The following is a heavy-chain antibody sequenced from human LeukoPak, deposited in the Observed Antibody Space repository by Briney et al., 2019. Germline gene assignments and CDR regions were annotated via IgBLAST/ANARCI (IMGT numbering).Heavy chain of an antibody. CDR3: ARATGIVATPYYFDY. V-gene: IGHV3-53*01. J-gene: IGHJ4*02. D-gene: IGHD5-12*01. CDR1: GFTVSSNY. Sequence: GGSLRLSCAASGFTVSSNYMSWVRQAPGKGLEWVSVIYSGGSTYYADSVKGRFTISRDNSKNTLYLQMNSLRAEDTAVYYCARATGIVATPYYFDYWGQGTLVTVSS. CDR2: IYSGGST.